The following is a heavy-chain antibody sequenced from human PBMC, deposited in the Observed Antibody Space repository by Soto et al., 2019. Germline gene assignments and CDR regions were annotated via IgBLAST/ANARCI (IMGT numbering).Heavy chain of an antibody. CDR3: AKGFSYSVIDY. Sequence: QVQLVESGGGVVQPGRSLRLSCAASGFTFSSYGMHWVRQAPGKGLEWVAVISYDGSNKYYADSGKGRFTISRDNSKNTLYLQMNSLRAEDTAVYYCAKGFSYSVIDYWGQGTLVTVSS. CDR1: GFTFSSYG. V-gene: IGHV3-30*18. D-gene: IGHD5-18*01. CDR2: ISYDGSNK. J-gene: IGHJ4*02.